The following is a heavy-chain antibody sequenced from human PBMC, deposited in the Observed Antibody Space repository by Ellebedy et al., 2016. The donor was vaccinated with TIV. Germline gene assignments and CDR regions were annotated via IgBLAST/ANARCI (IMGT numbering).Heavy chain of an antibody. V-gene: IGHV4-61*01. CDR3: AREGYCSGGSCYEGRHFDY. CDR1: GGSISSSSYY. Sequence: SETLSLXXTVSGGSISSSSYYWSWIRQPPGKGLEWIGYIYYSGSTNYNPSLKSRVTISVDTSKNQFSLKLSSVTAADTAVYYCAREGYCSGGSCYEGRHFDYWGQGTLVTVSS. D-gene: IGHD2-15*01. J-gene: IGHJ4*02. CDR2: IYYSGST.